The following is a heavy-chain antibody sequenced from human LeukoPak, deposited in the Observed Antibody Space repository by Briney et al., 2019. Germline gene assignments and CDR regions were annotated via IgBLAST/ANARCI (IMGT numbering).Heavy chain of an antibody. CDR2: IHPGSGDT. V-gene: IGHV1-2*02. D-gene: IGHD3-10*01. CDR3: ARDGEYGTGSYYRGCFDY. CDR1: GYSFTAFY. Sequence: GASVKVSCKASGYSFTAFYIHWVRQAPGQGLEWMGWIHPGSGDTNYAYKFQGRVTMTRDTSISTAYMDLGSLGSDDTAVYYCARDGEYGTGSYYRGCFDYWGQGILVTVSP. J-gene: IGHJ4*02.